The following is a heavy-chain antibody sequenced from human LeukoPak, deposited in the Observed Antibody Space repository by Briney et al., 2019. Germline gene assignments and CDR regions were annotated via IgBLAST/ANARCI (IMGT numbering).Heavy chain of an antibody. CDR3: ALLYYDSSGYVVP. J-gene: IGHJ5*02. CDR1: GYTFTSYD. V-gene: IGHV1-8*01. CDR2: MNPNSGNT. D-gene: IGHD3-22*01. Sequence: ASVKVSCKASGYTFTSYDINWVRQATGRGLEWMGWMNPNSGNTGYAQKFQGRVTMTRNTSISTAYMELSSLRSEDTAVYYCALLYYDSSGYVVPWGPGTLVTVSS.